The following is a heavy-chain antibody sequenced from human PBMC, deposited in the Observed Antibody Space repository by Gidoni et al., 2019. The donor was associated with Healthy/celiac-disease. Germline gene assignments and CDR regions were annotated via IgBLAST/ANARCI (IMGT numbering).Heavy chain of an antibody. Sequence: EVQLLESGGGLVQPGGSVSLSCAASGLTFSSYAMSWVRQAPGKGLEWVAAISGSGGSTYYADSVKGRFTISRDNSKNTLYLQMNSLRAEDTAVYYCAKDRKYSSSDFDYWGQGTLVTVSS. CDR1: GLTFSSYA. D-gene: IGHD6-6*01. CDR2: ISGSGGST. CDR3: AKDRKYSSSDFDY. J-gene: IGHJ4*02. V-gene: IGHV3-23*01.